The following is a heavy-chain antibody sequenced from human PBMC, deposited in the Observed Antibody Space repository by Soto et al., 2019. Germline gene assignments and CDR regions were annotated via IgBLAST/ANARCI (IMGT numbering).Heavy chain of an antibody. J-gene: IGHJ1*01. V-gene: IGHV3-23*01. CDR2: ISGSGGST. D-gene: IGHD3-22*01. CDR1: GFTFSSYA. Sequence: EVQLLESGGGLVQPGGSLRLSCAASGFTFSSYAMSWVRQAPGKGLEWVSAISGSGGSTYYADSVKGRFTISRDNSKNTPEMQMNSPRAEDTAVYYWAKGVADSSGSGLDEYFQHWGQSNLVTVSS. CDR3: AKGVADSSGSGLDEYFQH.